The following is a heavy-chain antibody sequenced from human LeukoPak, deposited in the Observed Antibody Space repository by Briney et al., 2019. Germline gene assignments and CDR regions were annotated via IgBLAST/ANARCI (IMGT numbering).Heavy chain of an antibody. CDR2: INWNGGST. Sequence: GGSLRLSCAASGFTFDDYGMSWVRQAPGKGLEWVSGINWNGGSTGYADSVKGRFTISRDNAKNSLYLQMNSLRAEDTAIYYCARYRGKTVAATPFDYWGQGTLVTVSS. V-gene: IGHV3-20*04. CDR1: GFTFDDYG. D-gene: IGHD1-26*01. J-gene: IGHJ4*02. CDR3: ARYRGKTVAATPFDY.